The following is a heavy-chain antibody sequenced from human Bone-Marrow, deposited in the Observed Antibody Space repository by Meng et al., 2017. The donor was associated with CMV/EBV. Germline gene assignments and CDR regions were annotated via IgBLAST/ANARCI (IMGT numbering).Heavy chain of an antibody. Sequence: GESLKISCAASGFTFSSYSMNWVRQAPGKGLEWVSSISSSSYIYYADSVKGRFTISRDNAKNSLYLQMNSLRAEDTAVYYCARDLYSSSSDDYYYGMDVWGQGTTVTVSS. CDR2: ISSSSYI. CDR3: ARDLYSSSSDDYYYGMDV. V-gene: IGHV3-21*01. D-gene: IGHD6-6*01. CDR1: GFTFSSYS. J-gene: IGHJ6*02.